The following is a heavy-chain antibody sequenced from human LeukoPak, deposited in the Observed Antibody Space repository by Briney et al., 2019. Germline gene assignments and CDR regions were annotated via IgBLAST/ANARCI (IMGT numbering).Heavy chain of an antibody. D-gene: IGHD2-2*01. CDR2: IRYDGSNK. CDR3: AKDSCSSTSCHLDY. CDR1: GFTFSSYG. Sequence: GGSLRLSCAASGFTFSSYGMHWVRQAPGKGLEWVAFIRYDGSNKYYADSVKGRFTISRDNSQNTLYLQMNSLRAEDTAVYYCAKDSCSSTSCHLDYWGQGTLVTVSS. J-gene: IGHJ4*02. V-gene: IGHV3-30*02.